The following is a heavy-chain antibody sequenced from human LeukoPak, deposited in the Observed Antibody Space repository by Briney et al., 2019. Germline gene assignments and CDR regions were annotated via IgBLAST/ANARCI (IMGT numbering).Heavy chain of an antibody. CDR1: GFTFSSYA. CDR2: ISGSGGST. V-gene: IGHV3-23*01. Sequence: GGSLRLSCAASGFTFSSYAMHWVRQAPGKGLEWVSAISGSGGSTYYADSVKGRFTISRDNSKNTLYLQMNSLRAEDTAVYYCAKDRRYQLPVAYFDYWGQGTLVTVSS. J-gene: IGHJ4*02. CDR3: AKDRRYQLPVAYFDY. D-gene: IGHD2-2*01.